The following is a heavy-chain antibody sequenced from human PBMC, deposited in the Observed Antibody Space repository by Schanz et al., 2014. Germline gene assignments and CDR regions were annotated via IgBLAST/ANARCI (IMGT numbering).Heavy chain of an antibody. CDR1: GSINSYY. J-gene: IGHJ6*02. D-gene: IGHD6-6*01. CDR2: ISYSGST. Sequence: QVQLQESGPGLVKPSETLSLNCRISGSINSYYWSWIRQPPGKGLEWIGYISYSGSTNYNPSLRSRVTISLDRSRNQFSLNLRTVTAADTAIYYCARRIAARSGVGYDYHYGVDVWGQGTTVIVSS. V-gene: IGHV4-59*01. CDR3: ARRIAARSGVGYDYHYGVDV.